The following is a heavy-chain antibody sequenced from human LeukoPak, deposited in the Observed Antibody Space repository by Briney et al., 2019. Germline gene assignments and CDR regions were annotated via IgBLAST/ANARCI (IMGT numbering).Heavy chain of an antibody. Sequence: GGSLRLSCAASGFTFSSYSMNWARQAPGKGLEGVSSISSSSNFIYYADSVKGRFNISRDNAKNSLFMQMTSLRAEDTAVYYCVYYLVGAKRSFDYWGQGTLVTVSS. V-gene: IGHV3-21*01. D-gene: IGHD1-26*01. J-gene: IGHJ4*02. CDR3: VYYLVGAKRSFDY. CDR2: ISSSSNFI. CDR1: GFTFSSYS.